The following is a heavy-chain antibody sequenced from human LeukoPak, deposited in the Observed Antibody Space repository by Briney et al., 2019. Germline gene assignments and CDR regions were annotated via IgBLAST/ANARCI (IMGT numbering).Heavy chain of an antibody. CDR1: AFTFSSYS. CDR3: ARMQVAGTGFDY. Sequence: GGSLRLSCAASAFTFSSYSMNWVRQAPGKGLEWVSSISSSSSYIYYADSVKGRFTISRDNAKNSLYLQMNSLRAEDTAVYYCARMQVAGTGFDYWGQGTLVTVSS. CDR2: ISSSSSYI. D-gene: IGHD6-19*01. J-gene: IGHJ4*02. V-gene: IGHV3-21*01.